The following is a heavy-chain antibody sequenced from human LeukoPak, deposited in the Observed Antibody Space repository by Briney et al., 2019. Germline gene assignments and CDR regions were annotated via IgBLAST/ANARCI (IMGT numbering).Heavy chain of an antibody. CDR1: GGSISSTDYY. Sequence: SETLSLTCTVSGGSISSTDYYWGWIRQPPGKELEWIGSVHYSGSTYYNPSLKSRVTVSADTSKNQFSLKLSSVTAADTAVYYCARDVRYCTSTSCSDHYYYLDVWGKGTTVTVSS. J-gene: IGHJ6*03. V-gene: IGHV4-39*07. CDR2: VHYSGST. CDR3: ARDVRYCTSTSCSDHYYYLDV. D-gene: IGHD2-2*01.